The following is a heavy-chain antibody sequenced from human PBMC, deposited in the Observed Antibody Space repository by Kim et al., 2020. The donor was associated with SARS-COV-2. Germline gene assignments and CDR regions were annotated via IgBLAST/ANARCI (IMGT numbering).Heavy chain of an antibody. D-gene: IGHD3-22*01. J-gene: IGHJ4*02. CDR1: GYSFTSYW. CDR3: ARGGGYYYDSSGKFDY. V-gene: IGHV5-10-1*01. CDR2: IDPSDSYT. Sequence: GESLKISCKGSGYSFTSYWISWVRQMPGKGLEWMGRIDPSDSYTNYSPSFQGHVTISADKSISTAYLQWSRLKASDTAMYYCARGGGYYYDSSGKFDYWGQGTLVTVSS.